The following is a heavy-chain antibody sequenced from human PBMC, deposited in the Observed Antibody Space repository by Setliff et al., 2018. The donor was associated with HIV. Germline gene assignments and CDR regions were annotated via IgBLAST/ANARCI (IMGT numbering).Heavy chain of an antibody. D-gene: IGHD3-10*01. CDR2: ITPNSGGT. CDR1: GYTLTDFY. CDR3: AREGSPIYYFDY. Sequence: GASVKVSCKASGYTLTDFYIHWVRQAPGQGLEWMGWITPNSGGTEYAQKFQGRVTMTRDTSISTAYMEVSSLRSDDTAVYYCAREGSPIYYFDYWSQGTLVTVSS. V-gene: IGHV1-2*02. J-gene: IGHJ4*02.